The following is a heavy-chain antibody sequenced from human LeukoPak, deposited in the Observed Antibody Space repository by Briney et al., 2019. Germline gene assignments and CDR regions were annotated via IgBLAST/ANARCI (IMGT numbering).Heavy chain of an antibody. J-gene: IGHJ5*02. CDR2: IYYSGST. Sequence: PSETLSLTCTVSGGSISSYYWSWIRQPPGKGLEWIGYIYYSGSTNYNPSLKSRVAISVDTSKNQFSLKLSSVTAADTAVYYCASTYSSSPGNWFDPRGQGTLVTVSS. D-gene: IGHD6-6*01. CDR3: ASTYSSSPGNWFDP. V-gene: IGHV4-59*01. CDR1: GGSISSYY.